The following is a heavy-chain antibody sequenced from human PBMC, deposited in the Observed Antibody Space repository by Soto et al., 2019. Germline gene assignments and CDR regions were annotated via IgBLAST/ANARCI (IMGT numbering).Heavy chain of an antibody. Sequence: SETLSLTCAVSGGPFSGVYWTWIRQPPGKGLEWIGGINHRGGTNYNPSLESRVAISVDTSKNQFSLKVASVTAADTAVYYCARDGFCASSTCRVGNWFDPWGQGTLVTDSS. CDR2: INHRGGT. J-gene: IGHJ5*02. D-gene: IGHD1-26*01. CDR1: GGPFSGVY. CDR3: ARDGFCASSTCRVGNWFDP. V-gene: IGHV4-34*01.